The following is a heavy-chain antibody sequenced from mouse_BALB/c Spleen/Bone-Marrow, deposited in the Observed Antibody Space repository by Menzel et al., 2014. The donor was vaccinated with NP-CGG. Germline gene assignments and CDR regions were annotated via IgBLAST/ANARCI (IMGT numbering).Heavy chain of an antibody. D-gene: IGHD1-1*01. J-gene: IGHJ3*01. Sequence: VQLQQSGPELVKPGASVKMPCKASGYTFTSYVMHWVKQKPGQGLEWIGYINPYNDGTKYNEKFKGKATLTSDKSPSTAYMELSSLTSEDSAVYYCARTYYYGSNLFAYWGQGTLVTVSA. CDR2: INPYNDGT. V-gene: IGHV1-14*01. CDR1: GYTFTSYV. CDR3: ARTYYYGSNLFAY.